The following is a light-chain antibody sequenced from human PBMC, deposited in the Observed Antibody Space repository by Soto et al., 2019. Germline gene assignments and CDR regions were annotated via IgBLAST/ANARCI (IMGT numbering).Light chain of an antibody. CDR1: QSVRSF. CDR2: DAS. CDR3: QQRVSWPLT. V-gene: IGKV3-11*01. J-gene: IGKJ4*01. Sequence: EIVLTQAPATLYLSPGERATLSCRASQSVRSFLAWYQQKPGQAPRLLISDASDRAAGIPARFSGSGSGTAVTLTISSLEPEDFAVYYCQQRVSWPLTFGGGT.